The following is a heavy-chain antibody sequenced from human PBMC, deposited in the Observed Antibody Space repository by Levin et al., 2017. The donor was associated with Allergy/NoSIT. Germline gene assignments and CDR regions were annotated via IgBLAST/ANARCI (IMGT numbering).Heavy chain of an antibody. Sequence: GGSLRLSCAASGFTFSSYGMHWVRQAPGKGLEWVAVISYDGSNKYYADSVKGRFTISRDNSKNTLYLQMNSLRAEDTAVYYCAKSLEYYGSGSYYNYDAFDIWGQGTMVTVSS. CDR1: GFTFSSYG. CDR2: ISYDGSNK. J-gene: IGHJ3*02. V-gene: IGHV3-30*18. D-gene: IGHD3-10*01. CDR3: AKSLEYYGSGSYYNYDAFDI.